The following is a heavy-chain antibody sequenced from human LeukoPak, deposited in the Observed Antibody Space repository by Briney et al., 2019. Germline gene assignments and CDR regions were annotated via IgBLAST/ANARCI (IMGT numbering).Heavy chain of an antibody. J-gene: IGHJ4*02. CDR3: ATGTPPPGSSFSSCDY. D-gene: IGHD2-15*01. Sequence: ASVKVSCKVSGYTLTELSMHWVRQAPGKGLEWMGGFDPEDGETIYAQKFQGRVTMTEDTSTDTAYMELSSLRSEDTAVYYCATGTPPPGSSFSSCDYWGQAPLVTVSS. CDR1: GYTLTELS. V-gene: IGHV1-24*01. CDR2: FDPEDGET.